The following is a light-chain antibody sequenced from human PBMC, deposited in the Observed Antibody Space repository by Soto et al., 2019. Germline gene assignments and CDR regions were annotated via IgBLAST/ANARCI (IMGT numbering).Light chain of an antibody. J-gene: IGLJ2*01. V-gene: IGLV2-14*01. CDR2: DVS. CDR1: SSDVGGYNY. CDR3: SSYTSSSPPLFGV. Sequence: QSALTQPASVSGSPGQSITISCTGTSSDVGGYNYVSWYQQHPGKAPKLMIYDVSNRPSGVSNRFSGSKSGNTASLTISGLQAEDEADYYCSSYTSSSPPLFGVFGGGPKLPVL.